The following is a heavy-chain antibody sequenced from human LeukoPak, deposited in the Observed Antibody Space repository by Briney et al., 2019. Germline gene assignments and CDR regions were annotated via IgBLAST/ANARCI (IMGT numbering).Heavy chain of an antibody. V-gene: IGHV4-39*01. CDR3: ARRRGDGDYRPES. D-gene: IGHD4-17*01. CDR2: IHYSRNT. CDR1: GGSISSSKYY. Sequence: SETLSLTCTVSGGSISSSKYYWGWIRQPPGRGLEWIGSIHYSRNTYYNPSLKSRVTISVDTSKNQFSLTLTSVTAADTSVYYCARRRGDGDYRPESWGQGTLVTVSS. J-gene: IGHJ5*02.